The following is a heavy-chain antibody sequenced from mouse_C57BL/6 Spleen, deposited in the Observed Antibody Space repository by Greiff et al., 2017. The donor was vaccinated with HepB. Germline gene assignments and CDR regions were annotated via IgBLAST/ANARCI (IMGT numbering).Heavy chain of an antibody. V-gene: IGHV1-54*01. J-gene: IGHJ3*01. CDR1: GYAFTNYL. CDR3: ARAVLWLRRGFAY. CDR2: INPGSGGT. Sequence: QVQLKQSGAELVRPGTSVKVSCKASGYAFTNYLIEWVKQRPGQGLEWIGVINPGSGGTNYNEKFKGKATLTADKSSSTAYMQLSSLTSEDSAVYFCARAVLWLRRGFAYWGQGTLVTVSA. D-gene: IGHD2-2*01.